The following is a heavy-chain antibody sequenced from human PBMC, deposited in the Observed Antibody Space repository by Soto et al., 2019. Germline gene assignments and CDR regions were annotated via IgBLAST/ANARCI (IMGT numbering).Heavy chain of an antibody. J-gene: IGHJ4*02. D-gene: IGHD5-18*01. V-gene: IGHV6-1*01. CDR3: ARAERYRHGYPFDY. CDR2: TYYRSKWYN. CDR1: GDSVSSNGAA. Sequence: PSQTLSLTCAISGDSVSSNGAAWNWIRQSPSRGLEWLGRTYYRSKWYNDYAVSVKSRITINPDTSKNQFSLQLNSVTPEDTAVYYCARAERYRHGYPFDYWGQGALVIVSS.